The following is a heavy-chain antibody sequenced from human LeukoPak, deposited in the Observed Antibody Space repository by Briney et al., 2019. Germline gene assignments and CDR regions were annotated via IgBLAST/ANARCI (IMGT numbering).Heavy chain of an antibody. CDR2: INPNSGGT. Sequence: ASVKVSCKASGYTFTGYYMHWVRQAPGRGLEWMGWINPNSGGTNYAQKFQGRVTMTRDTSISTAYMELSRLRSDDTAVYYCAREGVCSSTSCYGDSVFDYWGQGTLVTVSS. D-gene: IGHD2-2*01. CDR3: AREGVCSSTSCYGDSVFDY. V-gene: IGHV1-2*02. CDR1: GYTFTGYY. J-gene: IGHJ4*02.